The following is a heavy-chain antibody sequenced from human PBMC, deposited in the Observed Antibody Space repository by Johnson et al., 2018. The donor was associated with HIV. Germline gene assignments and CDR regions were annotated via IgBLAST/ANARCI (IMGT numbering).Heavy chain of an antibody. CDR2: IGTAGDT. CDR3: GRVMYGGSSNSAGFDC. D-gene: IGHD1-26*01. Sequence: QLVESGGGLVQPGGSLRLSCAASGFTFSSYDMHWVRQATGKGLEWVSAIGTAGDTYYPGSVKGRFTISRENANNSLYLQMNSLSAGDTALCSCGRVMYGGSSNSAGFDCWGEGTMVNVSS. J-gene: IGHJ3*01. V-gene: IGHV3-13*01. CDR1: GFTFSSYD.